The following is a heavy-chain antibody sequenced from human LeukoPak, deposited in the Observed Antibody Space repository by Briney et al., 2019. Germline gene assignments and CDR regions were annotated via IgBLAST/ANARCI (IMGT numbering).Heavy chain of an antibody. CDR2: ISYDGINK. Sequence: PSRCLRLSCAASGFTFSNYGMDWVRQAPGKGLGWVAIISYDGINKYYADSVKGRFTIARDNSKNTLFLQMNSLKARDTAVYYCAISVVYYDFWSLPNDYWGQGTLVTVSS. V-gene: IGHV3-30*03. CDR3: AISVVYYDFWSLPNDY. CDR1: GFTFSNYG. J-gene: IGHJ4*02. D-gene: IGHD3-3*01.